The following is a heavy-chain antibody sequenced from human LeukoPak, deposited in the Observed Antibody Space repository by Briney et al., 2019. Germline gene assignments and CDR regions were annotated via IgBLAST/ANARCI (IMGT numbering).Heavy chain of an antibody. V-gene: IGHV4-61*01. Sequence: SGTLSLTCTVSGGSVSSTNYYWSWIRQPPGEGLEWIGYVSYTGIPTYNPSLKSRVTISLDTSKSQFSLQLSSVTAADTAVYYCATQQWIGTFHYWGQGALVTVSS. CDR1: GGSVSSTNYY. J-gene: IGHJ4*02. CDR2: VSYTGIP. D-gene: IGHD3-10*01. CDR3: ATQQWIGTFHY.